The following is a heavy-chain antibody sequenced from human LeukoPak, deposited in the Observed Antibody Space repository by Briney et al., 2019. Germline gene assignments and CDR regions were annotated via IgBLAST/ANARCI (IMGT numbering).Heavy chain of an antibody. CDR1: GGSISSSIYY. J-gene: IGHJ6*02. Sequence: SETLSLTCSVSGGSISSSIYYWGWIRQPPGKGLEWIGTIYYDGTTDYNPYLKSRVTISVDTSNNHVSLRLTSVTAADTAAYYCARHYCSGGSCYYYYGMDVWGQGTTVTVSS. CDR2: IYYDGTT. V-gene: IGHV4-39*01. CDR3: ARHYCSGGSCYYYYGMDV. D-gene: IGHD2-15*01.